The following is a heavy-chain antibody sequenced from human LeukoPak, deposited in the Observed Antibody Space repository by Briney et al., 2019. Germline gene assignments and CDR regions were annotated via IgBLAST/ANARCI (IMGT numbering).Heavy chain of an antibody. D-gene: IGHD3-22*01. V-gene: IGHV1-18*01. Sequence: ASVKVSCKASGYTFTSYGISWVRQAPGQGLEWMGWISAYNGNTNYAQKLQGRVTMTTDTSTSTAYMELRSLRSDDTAVYYCAFSLYYYDSSGYYPDAFDIWGQGTMVTASS. CDR1: GYTFTSYG. CDR2: ISAYNGNT. CDR3: AFSLYYYDSSGYYPDAFDI. J-gene: IGHJ3*02.